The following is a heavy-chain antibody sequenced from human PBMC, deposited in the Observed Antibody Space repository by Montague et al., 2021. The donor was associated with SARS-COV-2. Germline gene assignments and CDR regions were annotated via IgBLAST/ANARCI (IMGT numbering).Heavy chain of an antibody. CDR2: IYTSGST. V-gene: IGHV4-61*02. CDR1: GGSISSGSYY. D-gene: IGHD1-1*01. Sequence: TLSLTSTASGGSISSGSYYWSWIRGPAGKGLEWIGRIYTSGSTNYXSSVKSRVTISVDTSKNQFSLKLSSVTAADTAVYYCARAPGQYYYYYMDVWGKGTTVTVSS. J-gene: IGHJ6*03. CDR3: ARAPGQYYYYYMDV.